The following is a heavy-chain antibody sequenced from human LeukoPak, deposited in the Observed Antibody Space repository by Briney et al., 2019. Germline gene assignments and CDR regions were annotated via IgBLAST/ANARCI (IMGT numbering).Heavy chain of an antibody. V-gene: IGHV1-46*01. CDR2: INPSGGST. CDR1: GYTFTSYY. CDR3: ARGSIVVVPAAIFGWFDP. D-gene: IGHD2-2*02. J-gene: IGHJ5*02. Sequence: ASVKVSCKASGYTFTSYYMHWVRQAPGQGLEWMGIINPSGGSTSYAQKFQGRVTMTRDMSTSTVYMELSSLRSEDTAVYYCARGSIVVVPAAIFGWFDPWGQGTLVTVSS.